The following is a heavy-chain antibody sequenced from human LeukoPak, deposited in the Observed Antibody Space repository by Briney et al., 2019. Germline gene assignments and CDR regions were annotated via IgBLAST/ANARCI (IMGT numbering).Heavy chain of an antibody. V-gene: IGHV3-23*01. Sequence: GGSLRLSCAASGFTFSSYAMSWVRQAPGKGLEWVSAISGSGGSTYYADSVKGRFTISRDNSKNTLYLQMNSLRAEDTAVYYCAKASPGGDIVVVPAATVFDYWGQGTLVTVSS. J-gene: IGHJ4*02. D-gene: IGHD2-2*01. CDR1: GFTFSSYA. CDR2: ISGSGGST. CDR3: AKASPGGDIVVVPAATVFDY.